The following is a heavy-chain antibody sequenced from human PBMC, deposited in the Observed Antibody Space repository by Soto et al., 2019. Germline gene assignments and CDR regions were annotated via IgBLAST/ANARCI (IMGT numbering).Heavy chain of an antibody. Sequence: SETLSLTCTVSGGSISSYYWSWIRQPPGKGLQWIGYIYYSGSTNYNPSLKSRVTTSVDTSKNQFSLKLRSVTAADTAVYYCARVVGYCSGGTCYSGRFDPWGQGTLVTVSS. CDR3: ARVVGYCSGGTCYSGRFDP. J-gene: IGHJ5*02. D-gene: IGHD2-15*01. CDR2: IYYSGST. CDR1: GGSISSYY. V-gene: IGHV4-59*01.